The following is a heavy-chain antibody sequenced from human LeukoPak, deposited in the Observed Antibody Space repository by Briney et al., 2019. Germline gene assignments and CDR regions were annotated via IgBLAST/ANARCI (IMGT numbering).Heavy chain of an antibody. CDR1: GYTFPTSG. J-gene: IGHJ4*02. V-gene: IGHV1-18*01. CDR3: ARADSSRIGYYFDY. CDR2: ISVYNHNT. D-gene: IGHD6-13*01. Sequence: ASVTVSCKASGYTFPTSGISWVRQAPGQGLEWMGWISVYNHNTNYAQKFQGRVTVTTDTSTSTAYMELSSLRSEDTAVYYCARADSSRIGYYFDYWGQGTLVTVSS.